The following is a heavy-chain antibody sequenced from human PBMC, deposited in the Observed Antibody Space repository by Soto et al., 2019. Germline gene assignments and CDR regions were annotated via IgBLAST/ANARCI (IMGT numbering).Heavy chain of an antibody. CDR2: IKHDGSER. J-gene: IGHJ4*02. Sequence: EVPLVESGGGLVQPGGSLRLSCAASGFRFNTNWMSWVRQAPGKGLEWVANIKHDGSERNHVDSVRGRFTISIDNAKSSLYLQMNSLRVADTAVYYCARELSWSGRDYWGQGTLVIVSP. CDR3: ARELSWSGRDY. V-gene: IGHV3-7*01. CDR1: GFRFNTNW. D-gene: IGHD3-10*01.